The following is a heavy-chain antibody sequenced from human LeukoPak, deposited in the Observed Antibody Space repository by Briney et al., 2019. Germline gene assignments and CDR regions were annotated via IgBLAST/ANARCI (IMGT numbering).Heavy chain of an antibody. J-gene: IGHJ3*02. V-gene: IGHV3-23*01. Sequence: GGSLRLSWAASGFTFSSYAMSWVRQAPGKGLEWVSAISGSGGSTYYADSGKGRFTISRDNSKNTLYLQMNSLRAEDTAVYYCAKDIEIITFGGARGYRAFDIWGQGTMVTVSS. CDR2: ISGSGGST. D-gene: IGHD3-16*01. CDR1: GFTFSSYA. CDR3: AKDIEIITFGGARGYRAFDI.